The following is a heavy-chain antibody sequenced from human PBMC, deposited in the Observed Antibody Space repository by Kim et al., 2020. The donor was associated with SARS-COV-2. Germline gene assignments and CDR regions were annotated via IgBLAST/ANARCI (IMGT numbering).Heavy chain of an antibody. J-gene: IGHJ5*02. CDR1: GGSISSSSYY. V-gene: IGHV4-39*01. CDR3: ARHRQYSSSPGWFDP. CDR2: SYYSGST. D-gene: IGHD6-6*01. Sequence: SETLSLTCTVSGGSISSSSYYWGWIRQPPGKGLEWTGSSYYSGSTYYNPSLKSRVTISVDTSKNQFSLKLSSVTAADTAVYYCARHRQYSSSPGWFDPWGQGTLVTVSS.